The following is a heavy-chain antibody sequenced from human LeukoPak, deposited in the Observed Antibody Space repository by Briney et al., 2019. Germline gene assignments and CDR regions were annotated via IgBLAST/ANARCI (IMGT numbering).Heavy chain of an antibody. J-gene: IGHJ1*01. CDR1: GFTFSSYS. CDR3: ARGQDDDFWSGYHEYFQH. D-gene: IGHD3-3*01. CDR2: ISSSSSTI. Sequence: GGSLRLSCAASGFTFSSYSMNWVRQAPGKGLEWVSYISSSSSTIYYADSVKGRFTISRDNAKNSLYLQMNSLRAEDTAVYYCARGQDDDFWSGYHEYFQHWGLGTLVTVSS. V-gene: IGHV3-48*01.